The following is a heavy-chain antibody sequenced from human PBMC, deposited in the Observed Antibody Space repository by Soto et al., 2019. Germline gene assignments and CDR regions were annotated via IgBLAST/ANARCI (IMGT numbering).Heavy chain of an antibody. CDR1: GYTFTSYG. CDR3: APRSPAFDY. CDR2: ISTNKGNT. V-gene: IGHV1-18*01. Sequence: QVQLVQSGPEVKKPGASVKVSCKTSGYTFTSYGISWVRQAPGQGLEWMGWISTNKGNTNYAQKFQGRVTMTTDTSTRTGYMELRSLRSDDTAVYYCAPRSPAFDYWGQGTLVTVSS. J-gene: IGHJ4*02.